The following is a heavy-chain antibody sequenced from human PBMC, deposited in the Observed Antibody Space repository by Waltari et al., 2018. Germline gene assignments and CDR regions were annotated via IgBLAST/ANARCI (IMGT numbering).Heavy chain of an antibody. CDR3: VRDHSQISLGWLFKD. CDR1: GFPSNTYW. J-gene: IGHJ4*02. D-gene: IGHD3-9*01. V-gene: IGHV3-74*01. Sequence: EVQLVESGGGLVQPGGSLRLSCTTSGFPSNTYWMHWVRHDPGKGLLWVSRINKDGSSTDYADSAKGRFTISRDNAKNTLYLQMSSLRAEDTAVYYCVRDHSQISLGWLFKDWGRGTLVTVSS. CDR2: INKDGSST.